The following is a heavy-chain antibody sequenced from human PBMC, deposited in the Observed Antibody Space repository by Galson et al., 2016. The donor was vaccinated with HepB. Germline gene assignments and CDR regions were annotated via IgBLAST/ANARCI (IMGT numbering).Heavy chain of an antibody. CDR2: IYYSGSP. J-gene: IGHJ6*02. V-gene: IGHV4-30-4*08. Sequence: TLSLTCSVSSGSVSSGSYYWSWIRQPPGQGLAWIGYIYYSGSPYFNPSLKNRLSMSVAASKNQFLLNLMSVTAADTAIYYCVRRRAGSHTGLDVWGQGTTVIVSS. CDR1: SGSVSSGSYY. CDR3: VRRRAGSHTGLDV. D-gene: IGHD3-10*01.